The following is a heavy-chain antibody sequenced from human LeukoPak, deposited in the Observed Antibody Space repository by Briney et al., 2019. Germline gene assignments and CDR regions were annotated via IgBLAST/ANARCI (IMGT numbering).Heavy chain of an antibody. D-gene: IGHD3-10*01. CDR3: ARDPDYYGSGSYLLSTWFDP. CDR1: GYTFTSYG. Sequence: ASVKVSCKASGYTFTSYGISWVRQAPGQGLEWMGWISAYNGNTNYAQKLQGRVTMTTDTSTSTAYMELRSLRSDDTAVYYCARDPDYYGSGSYLLSTWFDPWGQGTLVTVSS. V-gene: IGHV1-18*01. CDR2: ISAYNGNT. J-gene: IGHJ5*02.